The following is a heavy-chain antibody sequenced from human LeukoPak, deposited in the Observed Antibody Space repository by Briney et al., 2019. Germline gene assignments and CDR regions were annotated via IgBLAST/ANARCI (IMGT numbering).Heavy chain of an antibody. J-gene: IGHJ3*02. CDR1: GGTFSSYT. D-gene: IGHD5-18*01. Sequence: SVKVSCKASGGTFSSYTISWVRQAPGQGLEWLGRIIPILGIANYAQKFQGRVTITADKSTSTAYMELSSLRSEDTAVYYCAKGGYSYGSVRAFDIWGQGTMVTVSS. CDR2: IIPILGIA. V-gene: IGHV1-69*02. CDR3: AKGGYSYGSVRAFDI.